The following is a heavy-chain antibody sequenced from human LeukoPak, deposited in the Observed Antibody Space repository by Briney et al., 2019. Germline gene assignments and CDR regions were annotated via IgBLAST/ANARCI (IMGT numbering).Heavy chain of an antibody. CDR1: GYRFTNYW. J-gene: IGHJ6*02. Sequence: GESLKISCKGSGYRFTNYWICWVRQMPGKGLQWMGMIYPCDSDTRYSPSFQGQVTISADKSISTAYLQWSSLKASDTAMYYCARQACSGGNCYSSGMDVWGQGTTVTVSS. CDR2: IYPCDSDT. V-gene: IGHV5-51*01. D-gene: IGHD2-15*01. CDR3: ARQACSGGNCYSSGMDV.